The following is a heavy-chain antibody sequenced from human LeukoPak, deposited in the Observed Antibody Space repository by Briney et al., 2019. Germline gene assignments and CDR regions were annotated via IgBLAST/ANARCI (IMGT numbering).Heavy chain of an antibody. V-gene: IGHV3-30*03. Sequence: PGRSLRLSCTVSGFPFNDYVIHWVRQAPGKGLEWVAVTSADERIKIYNDSVRGRFTISRDNSENTQYLQMNSLRVEDTAVYYCARDPVLGAPDYLDYWGRGTLVSVSS. J-gene: IGHJ4*02. CDR1: GFPFNDYV. CDR3: ARDPVLGAPDYLDY. D-gene: IGHD1-26*01. CDR2: TSADERIK.